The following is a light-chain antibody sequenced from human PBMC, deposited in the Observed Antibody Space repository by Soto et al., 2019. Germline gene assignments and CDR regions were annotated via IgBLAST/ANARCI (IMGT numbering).Light chain of an antibody. CDR3: QQYGTVTWT. J-gene: IGKJ1*01. CDR1: QSFXSSY. CDR2: GSS. V-gene: IGKV3-20*01. Sequence: ESVLAQPPGPVSLSPGERAPLCCRASQSFXSSYLAWSQQKPGQPPRLLXDGSSSMATGSPDRLSGSGSGTDFTLTISRLEPEDFAVFYFQQYGTVTWTFGQGTKVDI.